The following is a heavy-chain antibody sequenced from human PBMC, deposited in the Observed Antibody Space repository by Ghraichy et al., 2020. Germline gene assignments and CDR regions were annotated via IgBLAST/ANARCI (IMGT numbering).Heavy chain of an antibody. V-gene: IGHV3-30*18. CDR1: GFTFSSYG. J-gene: IGHJ4*02. CDR2: ISYDGSNK. CDR3: AKEAVPPSRSWRGMSDY. D-gene: IGHD3-10*01. Sequence: GGSLRLSCAASGFTFSSYGMHWVRQAPGKGLEWVAVISYDGSNKYYADSVKGRFTISRDNSKNTLYLQMNSLRAEDTAVYYCAKEAVPPSRSWRGMSDYWGQGTLVTVSS.